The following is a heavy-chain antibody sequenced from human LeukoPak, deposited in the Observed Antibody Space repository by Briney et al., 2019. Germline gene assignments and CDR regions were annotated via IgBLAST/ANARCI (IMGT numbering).Heavy chain of an antibody. CDR1: GGSISSYY. CDR3: ASASLSALGFDY. D-gene: IGHD7-27*01. CDR2: IYYSGSN. J-gene: IGHJ4*02. V-gene: IGHV4-59*01. Sequence: SETLSLTCTVSGGSISSYYWSWIRQPPGRGLEWIGYIYYSGSNNYNPSLKSRVTISVDTSKNQFSLKLSSVTAADTAVYYCASASLSALGFDYWGQGTLVTVSS.